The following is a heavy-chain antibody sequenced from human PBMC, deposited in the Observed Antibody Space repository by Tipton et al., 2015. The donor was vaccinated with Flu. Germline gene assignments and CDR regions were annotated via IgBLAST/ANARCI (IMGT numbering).Heavy chain of an antibody. CDR1: GGSFSGYY. J-gene: IGHJ4*02. Sequence: TLSLTCAVYGGSFSGYYWSWIRQPPGKGLEWIGEINHSGNTNYNPSLKSRVTISVDTSKDQFSLNLSSVTAADTAVYYCARSESGYNEDPFDYWGQGTLVTVSS. D-gene: IGHD5-24*01. CDR2: INHSGNT. CDR3: ARSESGYNEDPFDY. V-gene: IGHV4-34*01.